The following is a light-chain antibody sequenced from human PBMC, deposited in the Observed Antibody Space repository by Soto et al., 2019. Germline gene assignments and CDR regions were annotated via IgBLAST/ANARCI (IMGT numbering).Light chain of an antibody. CDR1: QSVSSY. CDR2: GAS. Sequence: EIVMTQSPATLSVSPGERATLSCRPSQSVSSYLAWYQQKPGQAPRLLIYGASTRATGIPARFSGSGSGTEFTLTISSLQSEAFAVYYCQQYNNWPSITFGQGTRLEIK. CDR3: QQYNNWPSIT. V-gene: IGKV3-15*01. J-gene: IGKJ5*01.